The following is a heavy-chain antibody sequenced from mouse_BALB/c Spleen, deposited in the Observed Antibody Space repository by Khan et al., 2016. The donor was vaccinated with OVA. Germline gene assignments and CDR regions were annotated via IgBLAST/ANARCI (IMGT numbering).Heavy chain of an antibody. D-gene: IGHD1-1*01. CDR2: ISYSGNT. CDR1: GYSIASDYA. Sequence: EVELVESGPGLVKPSQSLSLTCTVTGYSIASDYAWNWIRQFPGNKLEWMGSISYSGNTNYNPYLKSRISITRDTSKKQFFLQLNSVTSEDTATYYCARVYGGDFDYWGQGTTLTVSS. V-gene: IGHV3-2*02. J-gene: IGHJ2*01. CDR3: ARVYGGDFDY.